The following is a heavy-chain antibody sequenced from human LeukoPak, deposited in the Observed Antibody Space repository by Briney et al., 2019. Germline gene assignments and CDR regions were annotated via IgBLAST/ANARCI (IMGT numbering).Heavy chain of an antibody. Sequence: GGSLRLSCAASGFTLSSYWMYWVRQAPGKGLEWVASIKQDESEKYYGDSVKGRFAVSRDNAKNSLFLQMNSLRAEDTAVYYCARDWGYAFDIWGQGTMVTVSS. CDR2: IKQDESEK. CDR3: ARDWGYAFDI. D-gene: IGHD3-16*01. CDR1: GFTLSSYW. J-gene: IGHJ3*02. V-gene: IGHV3-7*01.